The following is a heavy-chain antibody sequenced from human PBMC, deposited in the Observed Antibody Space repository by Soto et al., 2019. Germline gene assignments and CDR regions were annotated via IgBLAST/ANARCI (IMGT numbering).Heavy chain of an antibody. J-gene: IGHJ6*02. CDR2: IYYSGET. CDR3: ARDQGGEFLKGSGMDV. V-gene: IGHV4-59*01. D-gene: IGHD3-10*01. CDR1: GDSISRYY. Sequence: QVQLQESGPGQVKPSETLSLTCTVSGDSISRYYWSWIRLSPGKGLEWIGYIYYSGETNYNPSVKSRVTISVDRTKNQFSLKLSSVTAADTAVYYCARDQGGEFLKGSGMDVWGQGTTVTVSS.